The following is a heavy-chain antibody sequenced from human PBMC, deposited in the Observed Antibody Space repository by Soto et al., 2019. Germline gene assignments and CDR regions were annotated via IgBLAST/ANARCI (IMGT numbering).Heavy chain of an antibody. CDR3: ARHYPTPYYYDSSGYPTDFDY. Sequence: SETLSLTCTVSGGSISSSSYYWGWIRQPPGKGLEWIGSIYYSGSTYYNPSLKSRVTISVDTSKNQFSLKLSSVTAADTAVYYCARHYPTPYYYDSSGYPTDFDYWGQGTLVTVSS. V-gene: IGHV4-39*01. J-gene: IGHJ4*02. CDR1: GGSISSSSYY. D-gene: IGHD3-22*01. CDR2: IYYSGST.